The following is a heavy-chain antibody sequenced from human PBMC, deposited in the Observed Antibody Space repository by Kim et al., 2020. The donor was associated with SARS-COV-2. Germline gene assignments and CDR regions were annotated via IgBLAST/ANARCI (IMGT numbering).Heavy chain of an antibody. CDR3: SRALRYYGMDV. Sequence: ASVKVSCKASGYNFTDYSLHLVRQAPGQGLEWMGRINPKSGGGNYVQKYQGRVTMTMDAAISTAFMDLRNLRSDDTAVYYCSRALRYYGMDVLGQGTAV. D-gene: IGHD3-16*02. J-gene: IGHJ6*02. V-gene: IGHV1-2*06. CDR2: INPKSGGG. CDR1: GYNFTDYS.